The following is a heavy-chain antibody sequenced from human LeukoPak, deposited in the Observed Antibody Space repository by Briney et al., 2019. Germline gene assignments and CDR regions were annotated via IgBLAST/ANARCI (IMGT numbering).Heavy chain of an antibody. Sequence: GGSLRLSCAASGFTFSGSAMHWVRQASGKGLEWVGRIRSKANSYATVYAASVKGRFTISRADSKNTAYLQMNSLKTEDTAVYYCTRRYCSGGSCYGDGLDYWGQGTLVTVSS. CDR1: GFTFSGSA. CDR3: TRRYCSGGSCYGDGLDY. V-gene: IGHV3-73*01. J-gene: IGHJ4*02. D-gene: IGHD2-15*01. CDR2: IRSKANSYAT.